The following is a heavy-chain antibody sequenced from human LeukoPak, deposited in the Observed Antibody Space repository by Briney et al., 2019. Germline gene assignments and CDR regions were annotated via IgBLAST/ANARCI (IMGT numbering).Heavy chain of an antibody. V-gene: IGHV4-39*07. D-gene: IGHD5-24*01. Sequence: SETLSLTCTVSGGSISSSSYYWGWIRQPPGKGLEWIGSIYYSGSTYYNPSLKSRVTISVDTSKNQFSLKLSSETAADTAVYYCARVARDGYNIPDDYWGQGTLVTVSS. CDR1: GGSISSSSYY. CDR2: IYYSGST. J-gene: IGHJ4*02. CDR3: ARVARDGYNIPDDY.